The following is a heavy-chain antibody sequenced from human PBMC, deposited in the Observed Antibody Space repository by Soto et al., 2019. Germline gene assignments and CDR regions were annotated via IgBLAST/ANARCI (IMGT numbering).Heavy chain of an antibody. CDR3: ARDGQQKTPYALDV. Sequence: SLRLSCTASGFTGYGMHWFRHSPGKGLEWVTFIWYDGSNKYYADSVKGRFTISRDSSKNTLYLQMNGLTAEDTAVYYCARDGQQKTPYALDVWGQGTTVTVSS. D-gene: IGHD6-13*01. V-gene: IGHV3-33*01. CDR2: IWYDGSNK. CDR1: GFTGYG. J-gene: IGHJ6*02.